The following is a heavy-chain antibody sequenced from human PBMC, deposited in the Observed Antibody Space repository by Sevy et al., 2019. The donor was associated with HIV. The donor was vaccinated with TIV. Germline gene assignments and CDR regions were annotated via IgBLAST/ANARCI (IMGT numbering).Heavy chain of an antibody. J-gene: IGHJ4*02. CDR3: ARGGYYDTSGYYSHFFDY. CDR2: LDHSGST. D-gene: IGHD3-22*01. CDR1: GYSITSGYN. Sequence: SETLSLTCAVSGYSITSGYNWGWIRQPPGKGLEWIGSLDHSGSTSFSASLRSRASISVDTSKNQFSLKQTSVTASDTAVYFCARGGYYDTSGYYSHFFDYWGQGTLVTVSS. V-gene: IGHV4-38-2*01.